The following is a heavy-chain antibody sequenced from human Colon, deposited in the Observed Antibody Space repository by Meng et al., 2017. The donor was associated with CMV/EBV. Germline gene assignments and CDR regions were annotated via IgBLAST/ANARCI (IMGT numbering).Heavy chain of an antibody. J-gene: IGHJ4*02. D-gene: IGHD3-10*01. V-gene: IGHV2-5*02. CDR2: AYWDDET. CDR1: GDV. CDR3: VHRISYGPQCYSSYFDF. Sequence: GDVVRRLRPPPGKALGLLALAYWDDETRYSPSLKCRLTIAKDTSKKQVVLTMSDVDPVDTATYYCVHRISYGPQCYSSYFDFWGQGLVVTVSS.